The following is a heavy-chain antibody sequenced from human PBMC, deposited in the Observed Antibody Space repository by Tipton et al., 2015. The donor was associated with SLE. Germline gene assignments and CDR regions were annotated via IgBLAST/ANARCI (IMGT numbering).Heavy chain of an antibody. J-gene: IGHJ4*02. V-gene: IGHV3-9*01. CDR3: VKSQDYYDILTGFFDQ. D-gene: IGHD3-9*01. CDR1: GFTFVDYA. Sequence: SLRLSCATSGFTFVDYAMHWARQVPGKGLEWVAGVSRQSGSIGYGESVKGRFTISRDNAQNIVYLQMRSLTRDDTALYFCVKSQDYYDILTGFFDQWGQGALVTASS. CDR2: VSRQSGSI.